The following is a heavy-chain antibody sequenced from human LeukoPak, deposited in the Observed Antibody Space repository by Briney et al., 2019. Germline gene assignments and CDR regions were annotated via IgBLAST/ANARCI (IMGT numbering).Heavy chain of an antibody. CDR1: GYTFTSYA. J-gene: IGHJ4*02. CDR2: IIPILGIA. D-gene: IGHD2-2*01. V-gene: IGHV1-69*04. Sequence: SVKVSCKASGYTFTSYAISWVRQAPGQGLEWMGRIIPILGIANYAQKFQGRVTITADKSTSTAYMELSSLRSEDTAVYYCARRGGDCSSTSCYYDYWGQGTLVTVSS. CDR3: ARRGGDCSSTSCYYDY.